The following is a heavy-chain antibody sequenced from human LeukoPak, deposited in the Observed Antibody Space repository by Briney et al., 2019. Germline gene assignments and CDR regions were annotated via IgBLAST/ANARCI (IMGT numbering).Heavy chain of an antibody. CDR3: ATLKSPLRFLEWLLYDY. CDR2: FDPEDGET. V-gene: IGHV1-24*01. CDR1: GYTLTELS. Sequence: ASVKVSCKVSGYTLTELSMHWVRQAPGKGLEWMGGFDPEDGETIYAQKFQGRVTMTEDTSTDSAYMELSSLRSEDTAVYYCATLKSPLRFLEWLLYDYWGQGTLVTVSS. D-gene: IGHD3-3*01. J-gene: IGHJ4*02.